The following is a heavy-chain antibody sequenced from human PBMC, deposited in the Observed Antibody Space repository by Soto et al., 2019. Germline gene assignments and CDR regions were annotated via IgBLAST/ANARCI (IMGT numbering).Heavy chain of an antibody. CDR1: GGSFSGYY. D-gene: IGHD6-13*01. CDR3: ARGLAGRSSSWYDY. J-gene: IGHJ4*02. Sequence: SETLSLTCAVYGGSFSGYYWSWIRQPPGKGLEWIGEINHSGSTNYNPSLKSRVTISVDTSKNQLSLKLSSVTAADTAVYYCARGLAGRSSSWYDYWGQGTLVTVSS. CDR2: INHSGST. V-gene: IGHV4-34*01.